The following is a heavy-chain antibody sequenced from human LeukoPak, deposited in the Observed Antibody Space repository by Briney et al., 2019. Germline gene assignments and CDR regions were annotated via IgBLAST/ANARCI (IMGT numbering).Heavy chain of an antibody. Sequence: SGTLSLTCAVSGDSIRSDSWWIWVRQAPGKGLEWIGERYHDGRRTYNPSLKSRVSISLDESENQFSLVLTSVSAADTAVYFCAREKGHLMEVDVWGQGTTVTVSS. D-gene: IGHD3-3*01. J-gene: IGHJ6*02. CDR3: AREKGHLMEVDV. CDR1: GDSIRSDSW. V-gene: IGHV4-4*02. CDR2: RYHDGRR.